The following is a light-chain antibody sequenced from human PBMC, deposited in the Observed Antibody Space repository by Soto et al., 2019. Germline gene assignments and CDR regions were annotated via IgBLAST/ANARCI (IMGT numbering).Light chain of an antibody. CDR2: GAS. CDR1: QSVSND. J-gene: IGKJ1*01. Sequence: EIVMTQSPATLSLSPGERGTLSCRASQSVSNDLAWYQQKPGQAPRLLIYGASTRATGIPARFSGSGSGTEFTLTISSLQAEDFAVYYCQQYEKWPWTFGQGTKV. V-gene: IGKV3-15*01. CDR3: QQYEKWPWT.